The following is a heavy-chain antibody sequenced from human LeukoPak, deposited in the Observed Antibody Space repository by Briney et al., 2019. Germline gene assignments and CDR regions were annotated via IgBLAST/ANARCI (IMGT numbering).Heavy chain of an antibody. V-gene: IGHV4-30-2*01. CDR1: GGSISSGGYY. D-gene: IGHD3-3*01. CDR3: ARVIRFLEWIDAFDI. J-gene: IGHJ3*02. Sequence: SETLSLTCTVSGGSISSGGYYWSWIRQPPGKGLEWIGYIYHSGSTYYNPSLKSRVTISVDRSKNQFSLKLSSVTAADTAVYYCARVIRFLEWIDAFDIWGQGTMVTVSS. CDR2: IYHSGST.